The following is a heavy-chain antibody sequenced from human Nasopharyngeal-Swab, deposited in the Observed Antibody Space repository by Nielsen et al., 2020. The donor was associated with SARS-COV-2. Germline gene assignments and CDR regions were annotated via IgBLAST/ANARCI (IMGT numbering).Heavy chain of an antibody. D-gene: IGHD3-22*01. J-gene: IGHJ3*02. CDR2: INHSGST. Sequence: SETLSLTCAVYGGSFSGYYWSWIRQPPGKGLEWIGEINHSGSTNYNPSLKSRVTISVDTSKNQFSLKLSSVTAADTAVYYCARATITMIVVVDAFDIWGQGTMVTVSS. CDR3: ARATITMIVVVDAFDI. CDR1: GGSFSGYY. V-gene: IGHV4-34*01.